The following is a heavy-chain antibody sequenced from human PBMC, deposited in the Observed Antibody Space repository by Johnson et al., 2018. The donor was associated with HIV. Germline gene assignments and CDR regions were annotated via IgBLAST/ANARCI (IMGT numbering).Heavy chain of an antibody. CDR2: INWNGGST. J-gene: IGHJ3*02. V-gene: IGHV3-20*04. CDR1: GFTFDEYA. D-gene: IGHD1-7*01. CDR3: AKEDCNYLLGAFDI. Sequence: VQLVESGGGLVQPGGSLRLSCAASGFTFDEYAMHWVRQAPGKGLEWVSGINWNGGSTGYADSVKGRFTISRDNAKNSLYLQMNSLRAEDTAVYYCAKEDCNYLLGAFDIWGQGTMVTVSS.